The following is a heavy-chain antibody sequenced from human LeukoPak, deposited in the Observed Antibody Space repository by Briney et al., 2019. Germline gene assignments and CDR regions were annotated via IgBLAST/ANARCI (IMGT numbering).Heavy chain of an antibody. CDR3: AELGITMIGGV. CDR2: ISSSGSTI. Sequence: PGGSLRLSCTASGFTFSNAWMSWVRQAPGKGLEWVSYISSSGSTIYYADSVKGRFTISRDNAKNSLYLQMNSLRAEDTAVYYCAELGITMIGGVWGKGTTVTISS. V-gene: IGHV3-11*04. J-gene: IGHJ6*04. CDR1: GFTFSNAW. D-gene: IGHD3-10*02.